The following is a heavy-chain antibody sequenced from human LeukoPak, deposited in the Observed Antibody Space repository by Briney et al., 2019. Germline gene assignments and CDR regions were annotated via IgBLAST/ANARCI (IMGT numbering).Heavy chain of an antibody. V-gene: IGHV5-51*01. CDR1: GYSFTNDW. CDR3: ARRQNRRDSGMVLRYWYLAL. J-gene: IGHJ2*01. Sequence: GESLKISCKGSGYSFTNDWIGWVRQMPGKGLEWMGIIYPGDSDTRYSPSFQGLVTISADKSISTAYLQWSSLRASDTAMYYCARRQNRRDSGMVLRYWYLALWGRGTLVTVSS. D-gene: IGHD2-8*01. CDR2: IYPGDSDT.